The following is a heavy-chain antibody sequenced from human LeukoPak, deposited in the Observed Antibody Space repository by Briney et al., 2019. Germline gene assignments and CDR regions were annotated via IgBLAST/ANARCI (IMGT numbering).Heavy chain of an antibody. J-gene: IGHJ4*02. CDR2: IRSKANSYAT. V-gene: IGHV3-73*01. Sequence: QPGGSLRLSCAASGFTFSGSAMHWVRQASGKGLEWVGRIRSKANSYATAYAASVEGRFTISRDDSKNTAYLQMNSLKTEDTAVCYCTRQEDYYGSGSYYNEDYWGQGTLVTVSS. CDR3: TRQEDYYGSGSYYNEDY. D-gene: IGHD3-10*01. CDR1: GFTFSGSA.